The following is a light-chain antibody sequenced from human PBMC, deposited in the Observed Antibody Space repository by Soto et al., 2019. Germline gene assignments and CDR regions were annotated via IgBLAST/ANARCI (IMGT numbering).Light chain of an antibody. V-gene: IGKV1-17*01. CDR2: AAS. CDR1: QDIRND. CDR3: LQHNDYPPT. J-gene: IGKJ1*01. Sequence: DLQMTQSPSSLSASVGDRVTITCRASQDIRNDLGWYQQKTGKAPKGLIYAASSLQSGVPSRFSGSGSGTEFTLTISSPQPEDYATYYCLQHNDYPPTFGQGTKVEI.